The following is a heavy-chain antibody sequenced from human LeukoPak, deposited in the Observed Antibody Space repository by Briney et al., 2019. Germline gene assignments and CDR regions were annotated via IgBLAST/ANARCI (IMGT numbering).Heavy chain of an antibody. CDR3: ARGGSNDYYFAY. D-gene: IGHD1-1*01. V-gene: IGHV1-18*01. CDR2: ISAYNGNT. J-gene: IGHJ4*02. Sequence: ASVKVSCKASGYTLTSYGISWVRQAPGQGLEWMGLISAYNGNTNYAQNLQGRVTMTTDTSTSTAYMELRSLRSDDPAVYHCARGGSNDYYFAYWGQGPLVTVSS. CDR1: GYTLTSYG.